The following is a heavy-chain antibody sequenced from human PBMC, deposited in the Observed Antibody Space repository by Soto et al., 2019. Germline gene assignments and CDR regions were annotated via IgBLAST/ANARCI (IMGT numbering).Heavy chain of an antibody. Sequence: LGESLKISCKGSGYSFTSYWIGWVRQMPGKGLEWMGIIYPGDSDTRYSPSFQGQVTISADKSISTAYLQWSSLKASDTAMYYCASHRRGYSYGSLKDAFDIWGQGTMVTVSS. D-gene: IGHD5-18*01. CDR1: GYSFTSYW. CDR3: ASHRRGYSYGSLKDAFDI. CDR2: IYPGDSDT. J-gene: IGHJ3*02. V-gene: IGHV5-51*01.